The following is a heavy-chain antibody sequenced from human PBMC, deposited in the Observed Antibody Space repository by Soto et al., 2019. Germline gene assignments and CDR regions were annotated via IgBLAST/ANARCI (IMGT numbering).Heavy chain of an antibody. Sequence: GGSLRLSCAASGFTFSIYSMNWVRQAPGKGLEWVSSISSSSSYIYYADSVKGRFTISRDNAKNSLYLQMNSLRAEDTAVYYCARNDELNWFDPWGQGTLVTVSS. D-gene: IGHD1-7*01. CDR3: ARNDELNWFDP. CDR2: ISSSSSYI. CDR1: GFTFSIYS. V-gene: IGHV3-21*01. J-gene: IGHJ5*02.